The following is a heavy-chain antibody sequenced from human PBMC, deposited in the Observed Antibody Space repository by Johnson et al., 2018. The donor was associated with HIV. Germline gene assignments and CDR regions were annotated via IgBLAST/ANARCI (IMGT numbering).Heavy chain of an antibody. D-gene: IGHD3-16*01. CDR3: WAQWTVITFGGPSAFDI. J-gene: IGHJ3*02. CDR1: GFRFSNAW. V-gene: IGHV3-15*01. Sequence: VQLVESGGGVVQPGDSLRLSCTASGFRFSNAWMGWVRQAPGKGLEWVGRIKSKTDGGTTDYAAPVKGRFSISSDDSTNTLHMQMSSLKTEDTAVYYCWAQWTVITFGGPSAFDIWGQGTVVTDS. CDR2: IKSKTDGGTT.